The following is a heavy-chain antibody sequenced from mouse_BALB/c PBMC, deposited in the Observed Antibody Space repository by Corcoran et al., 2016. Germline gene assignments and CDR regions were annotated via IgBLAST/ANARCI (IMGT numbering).Heavy chain of an antibody. CDR3: SREVPGGNPFDY. D-gene: IGHD2-1*01. V-gene: IGHV1S136*01. J-gene: IGHJ2*01. CDR1: GYTFTSYV. CDR2: IYPYNAGT. Sequence: EVQLQQSGPELVKPGASVKMSCKASGYTFTSYVIHWVKQKPGQGLEWIGYIYPYNAGTKYNEKFKGKATLTSDKSSSTAYMELSSLTSEDSAVYYCSREVPGGNPFDYWGQGTTLTVSS.